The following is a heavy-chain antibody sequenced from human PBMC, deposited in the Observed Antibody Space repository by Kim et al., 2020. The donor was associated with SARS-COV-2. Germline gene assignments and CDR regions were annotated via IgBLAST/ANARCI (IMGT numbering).Heavy chain of an antibody. CDR3: ARGRDGYNFGY. D-gene: IGHD5-12*01. Sequence: GGSLRLSCAASGFTVSSNYMSWVRQAPEKGLEWVSVIYSGGSTYYADSVKGRFTRSRDNSKNTLYLQLNSLRAKDTAVYYCARGRDGYNFGYWGQGTLVTVSS. CDR1: GFTVSSNY. J-gene: IGHJ4*02. CDR2: IYSGGST. V-gene: IGHV3-66*01.